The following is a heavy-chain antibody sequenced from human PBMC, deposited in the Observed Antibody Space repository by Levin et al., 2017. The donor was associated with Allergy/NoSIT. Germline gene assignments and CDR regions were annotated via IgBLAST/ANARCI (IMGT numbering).Heavy chain of an antibody. CDR1: GYSFTSYW. CDR2: IYPGDSDT. D-gene: IGHD2-15*01. Sequence: AGGSLRLSCKGSGYSFTSYWIGWVRQMPGKGLEWMGIIYPGDSDTRYSPSFQGQVTISADKSISTAYLQWSSLKASDTAMYYCARPDCSGGSCPNDAFDIWGQGTMVTVSS. J-gene: IGHJ3*02. CDR3: ARPDCSGGSCPNDAFDI. V-gene: IGHV5-51*01.